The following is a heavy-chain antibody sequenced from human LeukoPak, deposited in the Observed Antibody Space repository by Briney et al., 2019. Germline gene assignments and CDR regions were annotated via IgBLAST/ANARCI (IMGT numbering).Heavy chain of an antibody. CDR2: MNPNSGAT. Sequence: ASVKVSCKASGYSFIGYYMHWVRQAPGQGLEWMGWMNPNSGATKSAQNFQGRVTMTRDTSISTAYMELSRLRSDDTAVYYCARSYQQQRVDYWGQGTLVTVSS. CDR3: ARSYQQQRVDY. V-gene: IGHV1-2*02. D-gene: IGHD6-13*01. J-gene: IGHJ4*02. CDR1: GYSFIGYY.